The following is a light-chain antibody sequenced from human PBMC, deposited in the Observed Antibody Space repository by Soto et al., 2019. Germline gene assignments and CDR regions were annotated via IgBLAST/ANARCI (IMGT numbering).Light chain of an antibody. CDR1: SSDVGGYNY. CDR3: SSYTSSSTRV. J-gene: IGLJ1*01. CDR2: EVS. V-gene: IGLV2-14*01. Sequence: QSALTQPASVSGSRGQSITISCTGTSSDVGGYNYVSWYQQHPGKAPKLMISEVSNRPSGVSNRFSGSKSVNTASLTISGLQAEDEADYYCSSYTSSSTRVFGTGTKLTVL.